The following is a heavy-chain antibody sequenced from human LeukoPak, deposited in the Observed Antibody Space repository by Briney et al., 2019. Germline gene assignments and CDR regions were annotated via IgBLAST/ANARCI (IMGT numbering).Heavy chain of an antibody. D-gene: IGHD1-1*01. CDR1: GFTFSSYW. J-gene: IGHJ4*02. CDR2: INNDGSTT. Sequence: PGGSLRLSCAASGFTFSSYWMHWVRQAPGKGLVWVSRINNDGSTTNYADSVMGRFTISRDNAKNTLYLQVNSLRAEDTAVYYCARETAGHDYWGQGTLVTVSS. V-gene: IGHV3-74*01. CDR3: ARETAGHDY.